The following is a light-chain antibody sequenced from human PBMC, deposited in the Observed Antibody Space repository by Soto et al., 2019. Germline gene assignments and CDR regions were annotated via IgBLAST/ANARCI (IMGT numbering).Light chain of an antibody. J-gene: IGKJ4*01. CDR3: QQYNNWPLT. Sequence: EILMTQSPATLSVSPGERATLSCTASQSVSSNVAWYQQKPGQAHRLLIYGASSRATGIPARFSGSGAGTDFSLTISSLQSEDFAVYYCQQYNNWPLTFGGGTKVDIK. CDR1: QSVSSN. CDR2: GAS. V-gene: IGKV3-15*01.